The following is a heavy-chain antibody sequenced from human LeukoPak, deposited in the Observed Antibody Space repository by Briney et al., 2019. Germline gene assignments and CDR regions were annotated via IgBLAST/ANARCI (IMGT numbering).Heavy chain of an antibody. J-gene: IGHJ4*02. CDR1: GGSISSGGYY. Sequence: SQTLSLTCTVSGGSISSGGYYWSWIRQHPGKGLEWIGYIYYSGSTYYNPPLKSRVTISVDTSKNQFSLKLSSVTAADTAVYYCAREVMVRGVIDYWGQGTLVTVSS. V-gene: IGHV4-31*03. CDR3: AREVMVRGVIDY. D-gene: IGHD3-10*01. CDR2: IYYSGST.